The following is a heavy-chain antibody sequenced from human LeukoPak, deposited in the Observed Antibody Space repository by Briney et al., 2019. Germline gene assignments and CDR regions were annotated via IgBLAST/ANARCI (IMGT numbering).Heavy chain of an antibody. V-gene: IGHV3-48*04. J-gene: IGHJ6*02. CDR1: GFIFSNYT. D-gene: IGHD5-18*01. Sequence: PGGSLRLSCAASGFIFSNYTMNWVRQAPGKGLDWVSFISGSSSSIYYADSVKGRFTISRDNARNSLYLQMNSLRAEDTAVYYCARGAFTWIQHPYAMDVWGQGTTVTVSS. CDR3: ARGAFTWIQHPYAMDV. CDR2: ISGSSSSI.